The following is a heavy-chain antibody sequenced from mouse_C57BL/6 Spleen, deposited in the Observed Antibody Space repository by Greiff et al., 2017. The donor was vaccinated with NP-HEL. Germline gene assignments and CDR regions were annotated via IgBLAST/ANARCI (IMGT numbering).Heavy chain of an antibody. V-gene: IGHV1-26*01. Sequence: EVQLQQSGPELVKPGASVKISCKASGYTFTDYYMNWVKQSHGKSLEWIGDINPNNGGTSYNQKFKGKATLTVDKSSSTAYMELRSLTSEDSAVYYCARGGSGLRRGFYYFDYWGQGTTLTVSS. J-gene: IGHJ2*01. CDR2: INPNNGGT. CDR3: ARGGSGLRRGFYYFDY. CDR1: GYTFTDYY. D-gene: IGHD2-4*01.